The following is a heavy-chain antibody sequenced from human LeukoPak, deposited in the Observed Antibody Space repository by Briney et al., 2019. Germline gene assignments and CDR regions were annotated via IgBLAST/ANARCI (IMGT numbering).Heavy chain of an antibody. CDR1: GGTFSSYA. D-gene: IGHD3-3*01. CDR2: IIPIFGIA. V-gene: IGHV1-69*04. CDR3: ARVGRGSKRGYDFWSGYPNWFDP. Sequence: ASVKVSCKASGGTFSSYAISWVRQAPGQGLEWMGRIIPIFGIANYAQKFQGRVTITADKSTSTAYMELSSLRSEDTAVYYCARVGRGSKRGYDFWSGYPNWFDPWGQEPWSPSPQ. J-gene: IGHJ5*02.